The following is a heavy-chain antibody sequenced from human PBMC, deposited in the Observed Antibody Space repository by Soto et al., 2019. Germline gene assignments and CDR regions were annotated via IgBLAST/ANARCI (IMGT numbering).Heavy chain of an antibody. J-gene: IGHJ3*02. CDR1: GFTFSSYA. V-gene: IGHV3-23*01. CDR3: AKDHSPLRYFVPNAFDI. CDR2: ISGSGGST. D-gene: IGHD3-9*01. Sequence: GGSLRLSCAASGFTFSSYAMSWVRQAPGKGLEWVSAISGSGGSTYYADSVKGRFTISRDNSKNTLYLQMNSLRAEDTAVYYCAKDHSPLRYFVPNAFDIWGQGTMVTVSS.